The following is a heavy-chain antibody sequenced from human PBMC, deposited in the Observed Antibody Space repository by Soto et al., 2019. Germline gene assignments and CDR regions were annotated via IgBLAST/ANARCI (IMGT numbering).Heavy chain of an antibody. D-gene: IGHD6-19*01. CDR3: ARAGDSSGPVALGY. Sequence: SETLSLTCTVAGGSSSSYYWSWIRQPPGKGLEGIGYIYYSGSTNDNPSLKSRVTIAEDTSKNQLSLKLSSVTAADTAVYYCARAGDSSGPVALGYWGQGTLVTVSS. CDR2: IYYSGST. CDR1: GGSSSSYY. V-gene: IGHV4-59*12. J-gene: IGHJ4*02.